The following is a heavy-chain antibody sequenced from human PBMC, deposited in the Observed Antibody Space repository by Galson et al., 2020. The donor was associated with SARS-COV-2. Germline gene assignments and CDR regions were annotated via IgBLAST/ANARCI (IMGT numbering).Heavy chain of an antibody. CDR3: TRQQQTYYEILTVYYILGGGQGDFDY. Sequence: GGSISLTFTAHGFTFGDYLTSCFHQALGKGLEGAGCIRSKAYGGTPQYAASLNGKFTISRDDSKSIADLQVNSLKTEETAVYYCTRQQQTYYEILTVYYILGGGQGDFDYWGQGTLVTVSS. J-gene: IGHJ4*02. D-gene: IGHD3-9*01. CDR1: GFTFGDYL. V-gene: IGHV3-49*03. CDR2: IRSKAYGGTP.